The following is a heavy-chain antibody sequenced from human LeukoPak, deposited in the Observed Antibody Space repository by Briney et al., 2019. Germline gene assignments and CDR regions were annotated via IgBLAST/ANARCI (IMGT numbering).Heavy chain of an antibody. CDR3: ARAVMTTVTTGYFQH. Sequence: GGSLRLSCAASGFTVSSNYMSWIRQAPGKGLEWVSYISSSGSTIYYADSVKGRFTISRDNAKNSLYLQMNSLRAEDTAVYYCARAVMTTVTTGYFQHWGQGTLVTVSS. D-gene: IGHD4-17*01. J-gene: IGHJ1*01. CDR1: GFTVSSNY. V-gene: IGHV3-11*01. CDR2: ISSSGSTI.